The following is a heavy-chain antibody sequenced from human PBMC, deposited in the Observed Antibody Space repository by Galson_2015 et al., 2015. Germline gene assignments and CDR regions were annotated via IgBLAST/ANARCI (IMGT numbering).Heavy chain of an antibody. Sequence: SLRLSCAASGFTFSNYGMHWVRQAPGKGLEWVAVIWYDGSNKYYADSVKGRFTISRDNSKNTLYLQMNSLRAEDTAVYYCAKAIVATTMYYFDYWGQGTLVTVSS. V-gene: IGHV3-33*06. J-gene: IGHJ4*02. D-gene: IGHD5-12*01. CDR1: GFTFSNYG. CDR2: IWYDGSNK. CDR3: AKAIVATTMYYFDY.